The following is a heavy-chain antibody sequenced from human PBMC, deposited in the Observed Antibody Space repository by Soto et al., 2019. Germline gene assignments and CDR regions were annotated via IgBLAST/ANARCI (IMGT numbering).Heavy chain of an antibody. CDR1: GYTFTSYG. D-gene: IGHD3-3*01. Sequence: ASAKVSCKASGYTFTSYGISWARQAPGQGLEWMGWISAYNGNTNYAQKLQGRGTMTTDTSTSTAYMELRSLRSDDTAVYYCARSYYDFWSGYTGGFPTLDYWGQGTLVTVSS. CDR3: ARSYYDFWSGYTGGFPTLDY. CDR2: ISAYNGNT. V-gene: IGHV1-18*01. J-gene: IGHJ4*02.